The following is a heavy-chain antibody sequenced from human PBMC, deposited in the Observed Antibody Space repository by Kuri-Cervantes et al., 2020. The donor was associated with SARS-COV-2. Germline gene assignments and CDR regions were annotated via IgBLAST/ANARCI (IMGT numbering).Heavy chain of an antibody. CDR1: GGSFGGYY. CDR3: ARQRGNEYDFWSGYQIKDWFDP. CDR2: INHSGST. V-gene: IGHV4-34*01. J-gene: IGHJ5*02. Sequence: TLPLTCAVYGGSFGGYYWSWIRQPPGKGLEWIGEINHSGSTNYNPSLKSRVTISVDTSKSQFSLKLSSVTAADTAVYYCARQRGNEYDFWSGYQIKDWFDPWGQGTLVTVSS. D-gene: IGHD3-3*01.